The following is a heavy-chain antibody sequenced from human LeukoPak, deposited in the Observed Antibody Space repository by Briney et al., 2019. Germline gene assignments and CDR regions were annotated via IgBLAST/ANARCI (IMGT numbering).Heavy chain of an antibody. CDR3: ARDNSWYFDY. V-gene: IGHV3-33*08. Sequence: GGSLRLSCAASGFTFSTYGMHWVRQAPGKGLEWVAVIWFDGSNKYYADSVKGRFTISKDSSQNTLYLEMNSLRAEDTAVYYCARDNSWYFDYWGRGTLVTVSS. D-gene: IGHD4-11*01. CDR1: GFTFSTYG. J-gene: IGHJ4*02. CDR2: IWFDGSNK.